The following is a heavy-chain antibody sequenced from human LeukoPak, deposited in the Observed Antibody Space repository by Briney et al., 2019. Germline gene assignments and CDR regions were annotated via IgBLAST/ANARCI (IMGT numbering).Heavy chain of an antibody. CDR3: AGGIVVVTAIPDAFDI. CDR2: IYHSGST. D-gene: IGHD2-21*02. Sequence: SETLSLTCTVSGYSISSGYYWGWIRQPPGKGLEWIGSIYHSGSTYYNPSLKSRVTISVDTSKNQFSLKLSSVTAADTAGYYCAGGIVVVTAIPDAFDIWGEGTMVTVSS. J-gene: IGHJ3*02. V-gene: IGHV4-38-2*02. CDR1: GYSISSGYY.